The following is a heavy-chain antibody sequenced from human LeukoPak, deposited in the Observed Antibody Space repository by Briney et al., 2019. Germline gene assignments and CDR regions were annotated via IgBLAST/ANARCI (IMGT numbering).Heavy chain of an antibody. CDR1: GGSISSGGYS. CDR3: ARSYDTSGYFHALHI. Sequence: PSETLPLTCGISGGSISSGGYSWNWIRQPPGKGLEWIGYSFQTGTTYYNASLRSRVTISVDRSKNQFSLQLTSVTAADTAVYYCARSYDTSGYFHALHIWGQGTMVTVSS. D-gene: IGHD3-22*01. CDR2: SFQTGTT. V-gene: IGHV4-30-2*01. J-gene: IGHJ3*02.